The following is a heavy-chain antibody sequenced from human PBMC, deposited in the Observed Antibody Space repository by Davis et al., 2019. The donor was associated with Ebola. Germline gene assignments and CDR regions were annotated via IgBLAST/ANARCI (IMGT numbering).Heavy chain of an antibody. CDR2: IYYSGST. J-gene: IGHJ5*02. CDR3: ARWLQFQSALSWCDP. D-gene: IGHD5-24*01. V-gene: IGHV4-59*01. CDR1: GGSISSYY. Sequence: PGGSLRLSCTVSGGSISSYYWSWIRQPPGKGLEWIGYIYYSGSTNYNPSLKSRVTISVDTSKNQFSLKLSSVTAADTAVYYCARWLQFQSALSWCDPWGQGTLVTVSS.